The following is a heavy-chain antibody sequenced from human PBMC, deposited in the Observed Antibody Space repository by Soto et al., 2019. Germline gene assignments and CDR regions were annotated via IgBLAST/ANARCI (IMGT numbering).Heavy chain of an antibody. CDR2: ISGSGGST. V-gene: IGHV3-23*01. Sequence: LRLSCAASGFTFSSYAMSWVRQAPGKGLEWVSAISGSGGSTYYADSVKGRFTISRDNSKNTLYLQMNSLRAEDTAVYYCAKESDTAMGYYYYGMDVWGQGTTVTVSS. D-gene: IGHD5-18*01. J-gene: IGHJ6*02. CDR1: GFTFSSYA. CDR3: AKESDTAMGYYYYGMDV.